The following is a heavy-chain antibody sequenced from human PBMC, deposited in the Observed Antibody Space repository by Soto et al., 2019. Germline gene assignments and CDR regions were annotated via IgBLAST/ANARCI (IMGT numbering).Heavy chain of an antibody. CDR3: ARLPRGDAGDF. CDR2: ISSSSSYI. J-gene: IGHJ4*02. V-gene: IGHV3-21*01. Sequence: LRLSCAASGFTFSSYSMNWVRQAPGKGLEWVSSISSSSSYIYYADSVKGRFTISRDNAKNSLYLQMNSLRAEDTAVYYCARLPRGDAGDFWGQGTLVTVSS. CDR1: GFTFSSYS. D-gene: IGHD2-21*02.